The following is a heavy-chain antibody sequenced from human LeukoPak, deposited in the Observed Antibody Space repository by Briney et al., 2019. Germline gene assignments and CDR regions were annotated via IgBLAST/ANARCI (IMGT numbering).Heavy chain of an antibody. Sequence: GGSLRLSCAASGFTFSSYEMNWVRQAPGKGLEWVSYISSSGSTIYYADSVKGRFTISRDNAKNSLYLQMNSLRAEDTAVYYCARKYFYGSGRSWGQGTLVTVSS. D-gene: IGHD3-10*01. J-gene: IGHJ5*02. V-gene: IGHV3-48*03. CDR1: GFTFSSYE. CDR2: ISSSGSTI. CDR3: ARKYFYGSGRS.